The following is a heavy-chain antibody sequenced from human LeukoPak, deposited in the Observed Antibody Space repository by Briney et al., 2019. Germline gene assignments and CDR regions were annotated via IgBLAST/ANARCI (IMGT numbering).Heavy chain of an antibody. J-gene: IGHJ4*02. CDR2: ISSSGSTI. D-gene: IGHD3-9*01. CDR3: ARGGYFDWAYFDY. CDR1: GFTFSSYE. V-gene: IGHV3-48*03. Sequence: PGGSLRLSCAASGFTFSSYEMNWVRQAPGKGLEWGSYISSSGSTIYYADSVKGRFTISRENATNSLYLQMNSLRAEDTAVYYCARGGYFDWAYFDYWGQGTLVTVSS.